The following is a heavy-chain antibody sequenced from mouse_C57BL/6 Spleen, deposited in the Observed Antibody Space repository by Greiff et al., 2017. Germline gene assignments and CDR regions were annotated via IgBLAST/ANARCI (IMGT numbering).Heavy chain of an antibody. D-gene: IGHD1-1*01. V-gene: IGHV1-64*01. CDR1: GYTFTSYW. Sequence: QVQLQQPGAELVKPGASVKLSCKASGYTFTSYWMHWVKQRPGQGLEWIGMIHPNSGSTNYNEKFKSKATLTVDKSSSTAYMQLSSLTSEDSAVYYCARLTTVPFYAMDYWGQGTSVTVSS. CDR3: ARLTTVPFYAMDY. CDR2: IHPNSGST. J-gene: IGHJ4*01.